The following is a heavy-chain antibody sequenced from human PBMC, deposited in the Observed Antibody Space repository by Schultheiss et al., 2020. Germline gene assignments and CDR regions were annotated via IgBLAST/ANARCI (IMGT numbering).Heavy chain of an antibody. J-gene: IGHJ4*02. CDR2: ISAYNGNT. Sequence: ASVKVSCKASGYTFTSYGISWVRQAPGQGLEWMGWISAYNGNTNYAQKFQGRVTITADKSTSTAYMELSSLRSEDTAVYYCAARVSTTSFRFDYWGQGTLGTVSS. CDR3: AARVSTTSFRFDY. CDR1: GYTFTSYG. D-gene: IGHD4-11*01. V-gene: IGHV1-18*01.